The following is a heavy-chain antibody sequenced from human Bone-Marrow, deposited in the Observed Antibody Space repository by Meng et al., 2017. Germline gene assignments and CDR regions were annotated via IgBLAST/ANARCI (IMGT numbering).Heavy chain of an antibody. D-gene: IGHD6-13*01. J-gene: IGHJ4*02. V-gene: IGHV4-34*01. CDR2: INHSGST. Sequence: QVQLRQWGAGLLKPSETLFLTCAVDGGSFSGVYWNWFRQPPGKGLEWIAEINHSGSTNINPSLKSRVTILADTSKNQFSLKVRSVTAADTAVYYCAREAYSTSLSSATGFDYWGQGTLVTVSS. CDR1: GGSFSGVY. CDR3: AREAYSTSLSSATGFDY.